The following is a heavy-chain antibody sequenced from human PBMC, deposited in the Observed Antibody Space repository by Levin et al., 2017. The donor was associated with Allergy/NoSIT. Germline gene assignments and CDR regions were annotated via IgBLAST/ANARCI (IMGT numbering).Heavy chain of an antibody. CDR1: GGSISSSSYY. CDR3: ARHSSGGRITIFRRGYGMDV. J-gene: IGHJ6*02. V-gene: IGHV4-39*01. CDR2: IYYSGST. Sequence: PSETLSLTCTVSGGSISSSSYYWGWIRQPPGKGLEWIGSIYYSGSTYYNPSLKSRVTISVDTSKNQFSLKLSSVTAADTAVYYCARHSSGGRITIFRRGYGMDVWGQGTTVTVSS. D-gene: IGHD3-9*01.